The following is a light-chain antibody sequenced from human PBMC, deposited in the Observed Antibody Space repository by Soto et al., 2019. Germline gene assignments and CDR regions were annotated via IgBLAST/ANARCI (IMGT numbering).Light chain of an antibody. V-gene: IGKV3-15*01. Sequence: EIVMTQSPATLSVSPGERATLSCRASQSVSSNLAWYQQKPGQAPRLLIYGASTRATGIPARFSGSGSGTEFTLTISSLQSEDFAVYYCQQYNNWRRDGTFGQGTKVDIK. CDR1: QSVSSN. CDR3: QQYNNWRRDGT. CDR2: GAS. J-gene: IGKJ1*01.